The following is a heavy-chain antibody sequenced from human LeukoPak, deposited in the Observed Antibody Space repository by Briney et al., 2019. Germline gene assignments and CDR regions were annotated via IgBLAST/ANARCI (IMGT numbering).Heavy chain of an antibody. Sequence: PSETLSLTCAVYGGSFSGYYWSWIRQPPGKGLEWIGEINHSGSTNYNPSLKSRVTISVDTSKNQFSLKLSSVTAADTAVYYCARGLGYCSGGSCYSIRPGGYWGQGTLVTVSS. CDR3: ARGLGYCSGGSCYSIRPGGY. J-gene: IGHJ4*02. D-gene: IGHD2-15*01. V-gene: IGHV4-34*01. CDR2: INHSGST. CDR1: GGSFSGYY.